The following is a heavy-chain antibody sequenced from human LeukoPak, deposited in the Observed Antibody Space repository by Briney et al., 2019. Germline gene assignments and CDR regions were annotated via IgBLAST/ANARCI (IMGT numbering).Heavy chain of an antibody. CDR1: GYTFTSYG. CDR3: ARAFDSSGYYYVYYFDY. D-gene: IGHD3-22*01. V-gene: IGHV1-8*03. CDR2: MNPNSGNT. Sequence: ASVKVSCKASGYTFTSYGINWVRQATGQGLEWMGWMNPNSGNTGYAQKFQGRVTITRNTSISTAYMELGSLRSEDTAVYYCARAFDSSGYYYVYYFDYWGQGTLVTVSS. J-gene: IGHJ4*02.